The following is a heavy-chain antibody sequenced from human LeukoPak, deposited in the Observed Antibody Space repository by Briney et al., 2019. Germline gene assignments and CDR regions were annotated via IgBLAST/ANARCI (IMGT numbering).Heavy chain of an antibody. CDR1: GGSFSGYY. J-gene: IGHJ5*02. CDR2: INHSGST. V-gene: IGHV4-34*01. CDR3: ARIVRLGYCSITSCSYNWFDP. D-gene: IGHD2-2*01. Sequence: SETLSLTCAVYGGSFSGYYWSWIRQPPGKGLEWIGEINHSGSTNYNPSLKSRVTISVDTSKNQFSLKLSSVTAADTAVYYCARIVRLGYCSITSCSYNWFDPWGQGTLVTVSS.